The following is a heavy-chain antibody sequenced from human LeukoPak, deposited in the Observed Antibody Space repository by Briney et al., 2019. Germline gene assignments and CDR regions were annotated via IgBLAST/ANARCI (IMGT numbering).Heavy chain of an antibody. D-gene: IGHD2-2*01. J-gene: IGHJ4*02. CDR3: ARGYCSSTSCPPFDY. V-gene: IGHV3-30*14. CDR1: GFTFSSYA. CDR2: ISYDGSNK. Sequence: GRSLRLSCAASGFTFSSYAMHWVRQAPGKGLEWVAVISYDGSNKYYADSVKGRFTISRDNSKNTLYLQMNSLRAEDTAVYYCARGYCSSTSCPPFDYWGQGTLVTVSS.